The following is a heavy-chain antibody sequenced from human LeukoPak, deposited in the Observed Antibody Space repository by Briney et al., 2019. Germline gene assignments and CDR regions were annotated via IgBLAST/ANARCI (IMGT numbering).Heavy chain of an antibody. Sequence: GGSLRLSCAASGFTFSTTFNTYGMSWVRQTPGKGLEWVSYISSSSSNIYYADSVKGRFTISRDNAKNSLYLQMNSLRAEDTAVYYCARVVGYYFDYWGQGTLVTVSS. CDR1: GFTFSTTFNTYG. CDR2: ISSSSSNI. CDR3: ARVVGYYFDY. D-gene: IGHD3-10*01. V-gene: IGHV3-21*01. J-gene: IGHJ4*02.